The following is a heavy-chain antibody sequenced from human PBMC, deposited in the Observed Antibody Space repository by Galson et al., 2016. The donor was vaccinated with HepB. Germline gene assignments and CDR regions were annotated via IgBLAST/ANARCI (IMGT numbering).Heavy chain of an antibody. V-gene: IGHV4-61*01. Sequence: SETLSLTCNVSDDSISRSSYYWTWIRQPPGKGLELIGHIYYSGSTNYNPSLKSRVTISVDTSKNQFSLKLLSVTAADTARYFCARAGNNFASGYYFDYWSQGTLVTVSS. D-gene: IGHD3-10*01. CDR2: IYYSGST. CDR3: ARAGNNFASGYYFDY. J-gene: IGHJ4*02. CDR1: DDSISRSSYY.